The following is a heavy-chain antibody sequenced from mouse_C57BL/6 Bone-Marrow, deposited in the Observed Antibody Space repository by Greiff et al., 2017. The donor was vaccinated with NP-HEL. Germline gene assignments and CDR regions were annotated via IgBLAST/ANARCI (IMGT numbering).Heavy chain of an antibody. CDR2: INPSSGYT. V-gene: IGHV1-7*01. Sequence: VQRVESGAELAKPGASVKLSCKASGYTFTSYWMHWVKQRPGQGLEWIGYINPSSGYTKYNQKFKDKATLTADKSSSTAYMQLSSLTYEDSAGYYCARDGSSGPAWCAFWGQGTLVTVSA. J-gene: IGHJ3*01. CDR3: ARDGSSGPAWCAF. D-gene: IGHD3-1*01. CDR1: GYTFTSYW.